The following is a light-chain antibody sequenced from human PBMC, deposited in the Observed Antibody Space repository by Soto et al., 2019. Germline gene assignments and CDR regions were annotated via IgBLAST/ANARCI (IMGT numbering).Light chain of an antibody. J-gene: IGLJ2*01. Sequence: QTVVTQPPSVSGAPGQRVTISCTGSSSNIWAGYDVHWYQQLPGTAPKLLIYGNSNRPTGVPDRFAGSKSGTSASRAITGLQAEDEYDYYCQSYDSSLSAVVFGGGTKLTVL. CDR3: QSYDSSLSAVV. CDR1: SSNIWAGYD. CDR2: GNS. V-gene: IGLV1-40*01.